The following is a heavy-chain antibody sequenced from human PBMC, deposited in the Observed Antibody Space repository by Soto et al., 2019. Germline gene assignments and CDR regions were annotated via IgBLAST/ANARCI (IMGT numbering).Heavy chain of an antibody. CDR3: ARGPGWYYGSGSYF. CDR2: INHSGST. D-gene: IGHD3-10*01. Sequence: SETLSLTCAVYGGSFSGYYWSWIRQPPGKGLEWIGEINHSGSTNYNPSLKSRVTISVDTSKNQFSLKLSSVTAADTAVYYCARGPGWYYGSGSYFWGQGTTVTV. V-gene: IGHV4-34*01. CDR1: GGSFSGYY. J-gene: IGHJ6*02.